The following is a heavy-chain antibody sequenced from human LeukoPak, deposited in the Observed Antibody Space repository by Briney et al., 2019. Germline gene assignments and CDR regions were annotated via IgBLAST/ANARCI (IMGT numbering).Heavy chain of an antibody. CDR3: ARGKRGYTAMVPFDY. CDR2: INHSGST. CDR1: GGSFSGYY. V-gene: IGHV4-34*01. Sequence: PSETLSLTCAVYGGSFSGYYWSWIRQPPGKGLEWIGEINHSGSTNYNPSLKSRVTISVDTSKNQFSLKLSSVTAADTAVYYCARGKRGYTAMVPFDYWGQGTLVTVSS. J-gene: IGHJ4*02. D-gene: IGHD5-18*01.